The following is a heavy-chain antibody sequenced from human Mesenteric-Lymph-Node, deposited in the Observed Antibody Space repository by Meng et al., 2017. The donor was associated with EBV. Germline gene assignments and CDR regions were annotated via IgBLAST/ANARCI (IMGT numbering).Heavy chain of an antibody. D-gene: IGHD1-26*01. V-gene: IGHV4-30-2*01. J-gene: IGHJ4*02. CDR2: IYHSGAT. Sequence: QLQLQEPGAGLVRPPQTLILCWAASGCSIIRGCYSWSWHRQAPGKGLEWIGFIYHSGATYLNPALRSRVNLSVDTSKNQFPLNLMSVSAADTAIYYCARSAGGDYFDYWGQGTLVTVSS. CDR1: GCSIIRGCYS. CDR3: ARSAGGDYFDY.